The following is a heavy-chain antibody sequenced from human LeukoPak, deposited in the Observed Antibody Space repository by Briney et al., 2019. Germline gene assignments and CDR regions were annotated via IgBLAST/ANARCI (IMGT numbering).Heavy chain of an antibody. V-gene: IGHV1-69*13. D-gene: IGHD3-22*01. Sequence: GASVKVSCKASGGTFSSYAISWVRQAPGQGLEWMGGIIPIFGTANYAQKFQGRVTVTADESTSTAYMELSSLRSEDTAVYYCARIAYYYDSSGYSPHPEEDYWGQGTLVTVSS. CDR1: GGTFSSYA. CDR2: IIPIFGTA. CDR3: ARIAYYYDSSGYSPHPEEDY. J-gene: IGHJ4*02.